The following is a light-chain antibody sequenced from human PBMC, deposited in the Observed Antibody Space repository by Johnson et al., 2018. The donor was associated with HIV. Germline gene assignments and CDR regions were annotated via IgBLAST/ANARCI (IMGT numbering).Light chain of an antibody. J-gene: IGLJ1*01. Sequence: QPVLTQPPSVSAAPGQKVTISCSGSSSNIGNNYVSWYQQLPGTAPKLLIYDNNKRPSGIPDRFSGSKSGTSATLGITGLQTGDEADYYCGTWDGSLSAGVCGTGTKVTVL. V-gene: IGLV1-51*01. CDR3: GTWDGSLSAGV. CDR1: SSNIGNNY. CDR2: DNN.